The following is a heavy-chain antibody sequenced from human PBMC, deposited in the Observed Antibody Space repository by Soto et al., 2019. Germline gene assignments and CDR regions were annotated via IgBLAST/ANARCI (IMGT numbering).Heavy chain of an antibody. CDR3: AKCITGTTVSWFDP. Sequence: GGSLRLSCAASGFTFSSYAMSWARQAPGKGLEWVSAISGSGGSTYYADSVKGRFTISRDNSKNTLYLQMNSLRAEDTAVYYCAKCITGTTVSWFDPWGQGTLVTVSS. D-gene: IGHD1-7*01. CDR2: ISGSGGST. CDR1: GFTFSSYA. V-gene: IGHV3-23*01. J-gene: IGHJ5*02.